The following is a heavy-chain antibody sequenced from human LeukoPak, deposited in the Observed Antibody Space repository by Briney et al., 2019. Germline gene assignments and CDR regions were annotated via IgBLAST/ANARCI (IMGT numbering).Heavy chain of an antibody. Sequence: SETLSLTCTVSGGSISSYYWSWIRQPPGKGLEWIGYIYYSGSTNYNPSLKSRVTISVDTSKNQFSLKLSSVTAADTAVYYCARAAQFGYDFWSGYYNWFDPWGQGTLVTVSS. D-gene: IGHD3-3*01. J-gene: IGHJ5*02. CDR2: IYYSGST. V-gene: IGHV4-59*01. CDR1: GGSISSYY. CDR3: ARAAQFGYDFWSGYYNWFDP.